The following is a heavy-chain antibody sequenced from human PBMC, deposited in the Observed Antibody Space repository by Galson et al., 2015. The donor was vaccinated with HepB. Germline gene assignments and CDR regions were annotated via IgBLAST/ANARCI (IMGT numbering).Heavy chain of an antibody. CDR3: ARQYDTSGYYAY. CDR2: IIPPFGSG. CDR1: GGTFSSHT. V-gene: IGHV1-69*13. J-gene: IGHJ4*02. D-gene: IGHD3-22*01. Sequence: SVKVSCKASGGTFSSHTISWVRQAPGQGLEWMGGIIPPFGSGDYAKKFQGRVTITADESKSTTYMELSSLGSDDTAVYYCARQYDTSGYYAYWGQGTLVTVSS.